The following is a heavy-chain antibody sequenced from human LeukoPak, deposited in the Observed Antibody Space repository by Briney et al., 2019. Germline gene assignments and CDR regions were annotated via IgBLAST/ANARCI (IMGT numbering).Heavy chain of an antibody. CDR3: ARGYGENYLNY. CDR1: GFTFNSYA. J-gene: IGHJ4*02. V-gene: IGHV3-30*02. CDR2: IRYDGSDY. Sequence: GGSLRLSCEAPGFTFNSYAMHWVRQAPGKGLQWVAFIRYDGSDYYYADSVKGRFTISRDNSKNTLYLQLNSLIPDDMAVYYCARGYGENYLNYWGQGTLVTVST. D-gene: IGHD4/OR15-4a*01.